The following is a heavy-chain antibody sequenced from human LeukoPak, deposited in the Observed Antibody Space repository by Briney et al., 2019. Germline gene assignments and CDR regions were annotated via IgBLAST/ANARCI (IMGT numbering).Heavy chain of an antibody. V-gene: IGHV4-38-2*01. Sequence: SETLSLTCAVSGYSISSGYYWGWIRQPPGKGLEWFGSIYHSGSTYYNPSLKSRVTISVDTSKNQFSLKLSSVTAADTAVYYCARRNPVNWYFDLWGRGTLVTVSS. CDR1: GYSISSGYY. CDR2: IYHSGST. CDR3: ARRNPVNWYFDL. D-gene: IGHD1-14*01. J-gene: IGHJ2*01.